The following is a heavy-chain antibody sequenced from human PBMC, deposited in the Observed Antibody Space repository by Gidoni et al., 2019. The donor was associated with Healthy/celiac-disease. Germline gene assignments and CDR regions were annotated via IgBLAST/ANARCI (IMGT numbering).Heavy chain of an antibody. Sequence: QVQLVESGGGVVQPGRSLRRPRAASGFTFSSYAMHWVRQAPGKGLAWVAVISYDGSNKYYADSVKGRFTISRDNSKNTLYLQMNSLRAEDTAVYYCASPITTVTTDYWGQGTLVTVSS. V-gene: IGHV3-30-3*01. CDR2: ISYDGSNK. J-gene: IGHJ4*02. CDR3: ASPITTVTTDY. D-gene: IGHD4-17*01. CDR1: GFTFSSYA.